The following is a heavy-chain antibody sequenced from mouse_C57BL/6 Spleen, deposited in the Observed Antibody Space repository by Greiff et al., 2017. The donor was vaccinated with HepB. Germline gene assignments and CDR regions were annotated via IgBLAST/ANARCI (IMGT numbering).Heavy chain of an antibody. CDR2: IHPNSGST. CDR1: GYTFTSYC. CDR3: ERGGDGRGGAMDY. Sequence: QVQLQQPGAELVKPGASVKLSCKASGYTFTSYCMHWVKQRPGQGLEWIGIIHPNSGSTNYNEKFKSKATLTVDNSSSTNYMQLSSLTSEDAAVYYYERGGDGRGGAMDYWGTGTTVTVSS. V-gene: IGHV1-64*01. J-gene: IGHJ4*01.